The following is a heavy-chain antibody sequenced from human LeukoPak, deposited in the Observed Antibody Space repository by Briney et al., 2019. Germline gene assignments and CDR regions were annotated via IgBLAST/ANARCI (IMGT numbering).Heavy chain of an antibody. CDR2: ISSSSSYI. CDR1: GFTFSSYS. V-gene: IGHV3-21*01. CDR3: AREGESYPDLDY. Sequence: GGSLRLSCAASGFTFSSYSMNWVRQAPGKGLEWVSSISSSSSYIYYADSVKGRFTISRDNSKNTIYLQMNSLRAEDTAVYYCAREGESYPDLDYWGQGTLVTVSS. J-gene: IGHJ4*02. D-gene: IGHD3-10*01.